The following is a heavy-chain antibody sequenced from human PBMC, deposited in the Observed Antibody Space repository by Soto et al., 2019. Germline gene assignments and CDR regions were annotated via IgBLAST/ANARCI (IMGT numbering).Heavy chain of an antibody. CDR1: GYTFTGYY. Sequence: ASVKVSCKASGYTFTGYYMHWVRQAPGQGLEWMGWINPNSGGTNYAQKFQGRVTMTRDTSISTAYMELSRLRSDDTAVYYCARPYSSGWTPFAPWGQGTLVTVSS. CDR3: ARPYSSGWTPFAP. D-gene: IGHD6-19*01. CDR2: INPNSGGT. J-gene: IGHJ5*02. V-gene: IGHV1-2*02.